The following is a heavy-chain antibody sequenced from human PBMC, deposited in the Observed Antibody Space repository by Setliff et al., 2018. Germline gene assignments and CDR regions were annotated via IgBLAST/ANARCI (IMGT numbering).Heavy chain of an antibody. CDR3: VTYYVGLGGRGY. CDR2: VDTSGS. V-gene: IGHV4-61*02. J-gene: IGHJ4*02. D-gene: IGHD3-16*01. CDR1: GGSISSGTYH. Sequence: KTSETLSLTCTVSGGSISSGTYHWSWIRQPAGKGLEWIGRVDTSGSNYNPSLNGRVTISRDTSQNQFSLKLSSVTAADTAVYFCVTYYVGLGGRGYWGQGTLVTVSS.